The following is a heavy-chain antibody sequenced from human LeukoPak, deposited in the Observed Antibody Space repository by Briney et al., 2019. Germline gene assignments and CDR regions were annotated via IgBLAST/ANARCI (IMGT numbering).Heavy chain of an antibody. CDR2: INHSGST. Sequence: SETLSLTCAVYGGSFSGYYWSWIRQPPGKGLEWIGEINHSGSTNHNPSLKSRVTISVDTSKNQFSLKLSSVTAADTAVYYCARGPSRFDPWGQGTLVTVSS. CDR1: GGSFSGYY. J-gene: IGHJ5*02. V-gene: IGHV4-34*01. CDR3: ARGPSRFDP.